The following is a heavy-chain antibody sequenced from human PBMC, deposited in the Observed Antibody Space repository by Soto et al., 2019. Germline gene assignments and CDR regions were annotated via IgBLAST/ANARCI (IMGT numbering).Heavy chain of an antibody. CDR2: INHSGGT. Sequence: SETLSLTGAVYVGSFSGYYWPWIRQAPGKGLEWIGEINHSGGTNYNSSLKSRVTISVDKSKNQFSLKLSSVTAADTAVYYCARVGDYYYYGMDVWGQGTTVTVSS. V-gene: IGHV4-34*01. CDR1: VGSFSGYY. J-gene: IGHJ6*02. CDR3: ARVGDYYYYGMDV.